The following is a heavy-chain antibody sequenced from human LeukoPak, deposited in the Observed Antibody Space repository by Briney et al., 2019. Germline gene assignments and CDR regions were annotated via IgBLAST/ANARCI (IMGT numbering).Heavy chain of an antibody. CDR1: GGSISSDY. J-gene: IGHJ6*03. Sequence: DTLSLTCTGTGGSISSDYWRWIRQPAGKGLEWIGRIYTSGSTNYNPSLKSRVTMSVDTSKNQFSLKLSSVTAADTAVYYCARGIYCSSTSCYYYYYYMDVWGKGATLTVSS. CDR2: IYTSGST. D-gene: IGHD2-2*01. CDR3: ARGIYCSSTSCYYYYYYMDV. V-gene: IGHV4-4*07.